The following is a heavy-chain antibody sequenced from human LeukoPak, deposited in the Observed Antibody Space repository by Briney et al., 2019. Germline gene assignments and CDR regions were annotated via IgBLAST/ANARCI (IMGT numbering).Heavy chain of an antibody. Sequence: PGGSLRLSCAASGFTFSSYSMNWVRQAPGKGLEWVSYISSSSSTIYYADSVKGRFTISRDNAKNSLYLQLNSLRAEDTAVYYCARAFRYGGNNFDYWGQGTLVTVSS. J-gene: IGHJ4*02. CDR1: GFTFSSYS. V-gene: IGHV3-48*04. CDR2: ISSSSSTI. CDR3: ARAFRYGGNNFDY. D-gene: IGHD4-23*01.